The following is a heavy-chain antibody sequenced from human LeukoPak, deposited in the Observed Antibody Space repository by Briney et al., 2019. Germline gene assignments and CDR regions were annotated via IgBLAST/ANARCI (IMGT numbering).Heavy chain of an antibody. CDR1: GGSISSYY. V-gene: IGHV4-59*08. CDR3: VRGAAVAEYYYYMDV. D-gene: IGHD6-19*01. CDR2: IYYSGST. Sequence: SETLSLTCTVSGGSISSYYWSWIRQPPGKGLEWIGYIYYSGSTNYNPSLKSRVTISVDTSKNQFSLKLSSVTAADTAVYYCVRGAAVAEYYYYMDVWGKGTTVTVSS. J-gene: IGHJ6*03.